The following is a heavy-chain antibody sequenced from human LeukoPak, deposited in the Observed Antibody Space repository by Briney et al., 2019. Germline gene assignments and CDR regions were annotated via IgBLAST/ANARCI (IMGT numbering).Heavy chain of an antibody. V-gene: IGHV3-74*01. CDR1: GFTFRGYW. Sequence: GGSLRLSCAASGFTFRGYWMHWVRQAPGKGLVWVSRINGDGRTTNYADSVKGRFTISRDNAKNTLYLQLNSLRAEDTAVYYCARGASSGYRIDQWGQGTLVTVSS. J-gene: IGHJ4*02. CDR2: INGDGRTT. D-gene: IGHD5-18*01. CDR3: ARGASSGYRIDQ.